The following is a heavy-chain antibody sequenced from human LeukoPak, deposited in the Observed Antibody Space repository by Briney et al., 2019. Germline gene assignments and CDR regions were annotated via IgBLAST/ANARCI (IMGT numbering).Heavy chain of an antibody. D-gene: IGHD1-26*01. CDR3: ARDLGVGATRFGY. V-gene: IGHV1-69*13. CDR2: IIPIFGTA. CDR1: GGTFSSYA. Sequence: SVRVSCKESGGTFSSYAISRVRQAPGEGGEWVGGIIPIFGTANYAQKFQGRVTITADESTSTAYMELSSLRSEDTAVYYFARDLGVGATRFGYWGQGTLVTVSS. J-gene: IGHJ4*02.